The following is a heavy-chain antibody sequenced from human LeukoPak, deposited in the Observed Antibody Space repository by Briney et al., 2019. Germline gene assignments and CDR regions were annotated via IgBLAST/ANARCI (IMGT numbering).Heavy chain of an antibody. D-gene: IGHD4-11*01. V-gene: IGHV3-20*04. Sequence: GGSLRLSCAASGFTFDDYGMNWVRQAPGEGLEWVSGINWDGYSTFYADSVRGRLIISRDNAKKSLYLQMNSLRAEDTAFYYCARTPLMTTYLVDYWGQGTLVTVSS. J-gene: IGHJ4*02. CDR3: ARTPLMTTYLVDY. CDR1: GFTFDDYG. CDR2: INWDGYST.